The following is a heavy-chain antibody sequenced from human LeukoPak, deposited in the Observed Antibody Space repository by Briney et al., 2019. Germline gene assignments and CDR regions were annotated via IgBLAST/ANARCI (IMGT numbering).Heavy chain of an antibody. J-gene: IGHJ3*02. V-gene: IGHV4-30-4*08. Sequence: SETLSLTCTVSGGSISSGDYYWRWIRQPPGKGLEWIGYTYHSGSTYYNPSLKSRVTISVDTSKNQFSLKLSSVTAADTAVYYCARTLTAYNDAFDIWGQGTVVTVSS. D-gene: IGHD1-14*01. CDR1: GGSISSGDYY. CDR2: TYHSGST. CDR3: ARTLTAYNDAFDI.